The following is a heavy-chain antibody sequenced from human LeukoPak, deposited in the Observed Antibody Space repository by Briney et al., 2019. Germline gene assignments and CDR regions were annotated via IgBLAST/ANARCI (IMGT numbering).Heavy chain of an antibody. CDR3: AKLTTVTTPGDAFDL. CDR1: GFTFSSYG. J-gene: IGHJ3*01. CDR2: IWYDGSNK. Sequence: PGGSLRLSCAASGFTFSSYGMHWVRQAPGKGLEWVAVIWYDGSNKYYADSVKGRFTISRDNSKNTLYLQMNSLRAEDTAVYYCAKLTTVTTPGDAFDLWGQGTMDTVSS. V-gene: IGHV3-33*06. D-gene: IGHD4-17*01.